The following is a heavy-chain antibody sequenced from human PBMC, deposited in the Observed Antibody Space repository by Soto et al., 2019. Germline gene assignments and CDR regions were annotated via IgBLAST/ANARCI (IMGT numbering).Heavy chain of an antibody. V-gene: IGHV4-30-4*01. D-gene: IGHD1-1*01. CDR1: GASVSSGDYY. CDR3: VGTGTTDDY. J-gene: IGHJ4*02. CDR2: IYSSGGS. Sequence: QVQLQESGPGLVKPSQTLSLTCTVSGASVSSGDYYWSCIRQPPGEGLEWIGYIYSSGGSYYNPSLKGRLTISIDTSKNQFSLKLNSVTVADTAIYYCVGTGTTDDYWGRGTLVTVSS.